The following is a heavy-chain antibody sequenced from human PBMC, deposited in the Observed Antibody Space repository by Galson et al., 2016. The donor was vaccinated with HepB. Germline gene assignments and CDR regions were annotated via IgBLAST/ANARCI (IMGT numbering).Heavy chain of an antibody. CDR2: LYWNDDK. CDR3: ARRQPRGGSDY. J-gene: IGHJ4*02. Sequence: PALVKPTQTVTLTCTFSGFSITTSGVGVGWVRQPPGKALEWLALLYWNDDKRYSPSLKNRLTIIKNTSKNQVVLRMTNMDPVDSATYNCARRQPRGGSDYWGQGTLVTVSS. CDR1: GFSITTSGVG. D-gene: IGHD2-15*01. V-gene: IGHV2-5*01.